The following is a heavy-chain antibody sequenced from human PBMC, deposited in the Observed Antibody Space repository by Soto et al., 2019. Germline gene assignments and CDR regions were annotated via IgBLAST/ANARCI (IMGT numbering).Heavy chain of an antibody. J-gene: IGHJ4*02. CDR2: INPDSGAT. V-gene: IGHV1-2*02. CDR1: GYSFTGYY. D-gene: IGHD2-8*02. CDR3: ARGEYGTGGYPFPYFAY. Sequence: HEHLVQSGAEVKRPGASLKVSCKASGYSFTGYYIHWVRQAPGRGLEWMGWINPDSGATNYAQNFQGRVTLTSDTSISTASMDLTSLTSHDTAVYYCARGEYGTGGYPFPYFAYWGQGTLVIVSS.